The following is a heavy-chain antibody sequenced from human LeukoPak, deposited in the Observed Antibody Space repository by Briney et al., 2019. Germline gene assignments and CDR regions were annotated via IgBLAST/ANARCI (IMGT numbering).Heavy chain of an antibody. D-gene: IGHD4-17*01. CDR2: INPNSGGT. V-gene: IGHV1-2*02. J-gene: IGHJ3*02. CDR3: ARHDTVTDAFDI. Sequence: ASVKVSCKASGYTFTGYYMHWVRQAPGQGLEWMGWINPNSGGTNYAQKLQGRVTMTTDTSTSTAYMELRSLRSDDTAVYYCARHDTVTDAFDIWGQGTMVTVSS. CDR1: GYTFTGYY.